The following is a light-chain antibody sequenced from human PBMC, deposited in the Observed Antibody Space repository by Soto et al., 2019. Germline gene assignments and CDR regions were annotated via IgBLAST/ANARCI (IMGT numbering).Light chain of an antibody. V-gene: IGKV3-20*01. CDR3: QQYGSSRRT. Sequence: EIVLTQSPGNLSLSPGERATLSCRASQSVSGSYLAWYQQKPGQAPRLLIYGASSRATGIPDRFSGTGSGTDFTLTISRLEPEDFAVYYCQQYGSSRRTFGQGTK. J-gene: IGKJ1*01. CDR1: QSVSGSY. CDR2: GAS.